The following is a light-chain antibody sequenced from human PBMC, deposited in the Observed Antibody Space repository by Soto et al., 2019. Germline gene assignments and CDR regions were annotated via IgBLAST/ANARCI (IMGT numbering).Light chain of an antibody. CDR2: DVR. V-gene: IGLV2-14*01. Sequence: QSALTQPASGSGSPGQSITISCTGTSSDVGGYNYVSWYQQHPGKAPKLMIYDVRNRPSGVSNRFSGSKSVNTASLTISGLQAEDEAEYYCRSYTTISTYVFGTGTKLTVL. CDR3: RSYTTISTYV. CDR1: SSDVGGYNY. J-gene: IGLJ1*01.